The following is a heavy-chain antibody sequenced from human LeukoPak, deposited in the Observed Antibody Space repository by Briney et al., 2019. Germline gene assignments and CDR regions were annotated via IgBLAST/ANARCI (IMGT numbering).Heavy chain of an antibody. J-gene: IGHJ4*02. Sequence: SETLSLTCTVSGGSISSGDYYWSWIRQPPGKGLEWIGYIYYSGSTYYNPSLKSRVTISVDTSKNQFSLKLSSVTAADTAVYYCAAYLPGAAGTIWGQGTLVTVSS. CDR1: GGSISSGDYY. CDR2: IYYSGST. V-gene: IGHV4-30-4*02. D-gene: IGHD6-13*01. CDR3: AAYLPGAAGTI.